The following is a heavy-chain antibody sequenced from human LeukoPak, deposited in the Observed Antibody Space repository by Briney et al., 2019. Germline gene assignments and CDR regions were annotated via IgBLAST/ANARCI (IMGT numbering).Heavy chain of an antibody. Sequence: ASVKVSCKASGYTFTGYYMHWVRQAPGQGLEWMGWINPNSGGTNYAQKFQGRVTMTRDTSISTAYMELSRLRSDDTAVYYCAMGSPRSKWESIAAAGIMYGQHGWGQGTLVTVSS. CDR3: AMGSPRSKWESIAAAGIMYGQHG. V-gene: IGHV1-2*02. CDR2: INPNSGGT. J-gene: IGHJ4*02. D-gene: IGHD6-13*01. CDR1: GYTFTGYY.